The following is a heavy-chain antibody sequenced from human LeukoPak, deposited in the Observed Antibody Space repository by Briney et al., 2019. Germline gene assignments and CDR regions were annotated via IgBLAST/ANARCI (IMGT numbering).Heavy chain of an antibody. V-gene: IGHV3-23*01. CDR1: GFTFSDYA. J-gene: IGHJ4*02. CDR3: AKDRVVRGDQHFDY. Sequence: GGSLRLSCAASGFTFSDYAMSWVRRVPGKGLEWVSTISGSGITTYYADSVKGRFTTSRDNSKNMVYLQMNILSGEDTAIYYCAKDRVVRGDQHFDYWGQGTLVTVSS. CDR2: ISGSGITT. D-gene: IGHD3-10*01.